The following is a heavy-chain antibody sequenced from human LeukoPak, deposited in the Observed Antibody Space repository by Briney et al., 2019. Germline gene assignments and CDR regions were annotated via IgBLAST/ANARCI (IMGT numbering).Heavy chain of an antibody. CDR2: IIPIFGTA. CDR3: ARDSSSWYSFFDY. J-gene: IGHJ4*02. V-gene: IGHV1-69*05. D-gene: IGHD6-13*01. Sequence: ASVKVSCKPSGGTFSSYAISWVRQAPGQGLEWMGGIIPIFGTADYAQKFQGRVTITTDESTSTAYMELSSLRSEDTAVYYCARDSSSWYSFFDYWGQGTLVTVSS. CDR1: GGTFSSYA.